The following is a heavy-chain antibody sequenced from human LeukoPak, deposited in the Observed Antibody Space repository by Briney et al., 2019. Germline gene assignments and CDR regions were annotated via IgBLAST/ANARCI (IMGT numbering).Heavy chain of an antibody. D-gene: IGHD3-22*01. Sequence: SETLSLTCAVYGGSFSGYYWSWIRQPPGRGLEWIGEINHSGSTTYNPSLKSRVTISVDTSKNQFSLKLSSVTAADTAVYYCARAMGNYYDSSGYFDWGQGTLVTVSS. CDR2: INHSGST. V-gene: IGHV4-34*01. J-gene: IGHJ4*02. CDR3: ARAMGNYYDSSGYFD. CDR1: GGSFSGYY.